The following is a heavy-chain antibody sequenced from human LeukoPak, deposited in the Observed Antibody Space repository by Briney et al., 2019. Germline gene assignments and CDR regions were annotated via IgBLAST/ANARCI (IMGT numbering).Heavy chain of an antibody. Sequence: PSETLSLTCAVYGGSFSGYYWSWIRQPPGKGLEWIREINHSGSTNYNPSLKSRVTISVDTSKNQFSLKLSSVTAADTAVYYCASVRGNSSGYSYYFDYWGQGTLVTVSS. CDR3: ASVRGNSSGYSYYFDY. D-gene: IGHD3-22*01. J-gene: IGHJ4*02. CDR1: GGSFSGYY. CDR2: INHSGST. V-gene: IGHV4-34*01.